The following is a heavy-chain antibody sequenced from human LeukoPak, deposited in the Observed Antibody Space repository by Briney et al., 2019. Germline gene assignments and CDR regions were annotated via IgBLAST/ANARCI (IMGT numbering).Heavy chain of an antibody. J-gene: IGHJ6*03. V-gene: IGHV4-34*01. Sequence: PSETLSLTCAVYGGSFSGYYWSWIRQPPGKGLEWIGEINHSGSTNYNPSLKSRVTISVDTSKNQFSLKLSSVTAADTAVYYCARAKSSWPYYYYYYMDVWGKGTTVTVSS. CDR2: INHSGST. CDR3: ARAKSSWPYYYYYYMDV. CDR1: GGSFSGYY. D-gene: IGHD2-15*01.